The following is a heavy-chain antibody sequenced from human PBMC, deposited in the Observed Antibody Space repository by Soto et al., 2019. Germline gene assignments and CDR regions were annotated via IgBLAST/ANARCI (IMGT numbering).Heavy chain of an antibody. CDR3: AGITGTTIGYYYYMDV. CDR2: ISGSGGST. Sequence: GGSLRLSCAASGFTFSSYAMSWVRQAPGKGLEWVSAISGSGGSTYYADSVKGRFTISRDNSKNTLYLQMNSLRAEDTAVYYCAGITGTTIGYYYYMDVWGKGTTVTVSS. CDR1: GFTFSSYA. J-gene: IGHJ6*03. V-gene: IGHV3-23*01. D-gene: IGHD1-7*01.